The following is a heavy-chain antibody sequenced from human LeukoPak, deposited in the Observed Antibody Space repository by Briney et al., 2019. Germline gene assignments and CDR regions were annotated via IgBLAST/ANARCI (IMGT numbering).Heavy chain of an antibody. CDR1: GYTLTELS. V-gene: IGHV1-24*01. J-gene: IGHJ6*02. CDR3: ATDTRLRSYYYYGMDV. D-gene: IGHD4-17*01. CDR2: FDPEDGET. Sequence: ASVKVSCKVSGYTLTELSMHWVRQAPGKGLEWMGGFDPEDGETIYAQKFQGRVTMTEDTSTDTAYMELGSLRSEDTAVYYCATDTRLRSYYYYGMDVWGQGTTVTVYS.